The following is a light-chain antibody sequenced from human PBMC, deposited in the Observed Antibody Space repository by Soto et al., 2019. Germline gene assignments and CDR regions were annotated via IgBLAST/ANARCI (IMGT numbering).Light chain of an antibody. Sequence: AIQLTQSPSSLSASVGDRVTITCRASQGISSALAWYQQKPGKAPKLLIYDASSLESGVPSRFSGSGSGTDFTLTISSLQPEDFATYYCQHFNSYTPLYTFGQGTKVEIK. V-gene: IGKV1-13*02. CDR2: DAS. CDR1: QGISSA. CDR3: QHFNSYTPLYT. J-gene: IGKJ2*01.